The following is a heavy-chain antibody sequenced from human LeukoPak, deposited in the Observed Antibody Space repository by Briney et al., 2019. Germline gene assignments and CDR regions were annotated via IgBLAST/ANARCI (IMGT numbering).Heavy chain of an antibody. D-gene: IGHD3-22*01. CDR3: ASTTMIVVVGRCFDL. V-gene: IGHV4-39*01. Sequence: PSETLSLTCTVSGGSISSSSYYWGWIRQPPGKGLEWIGSIYYSGSTYYNPSLKSRVTISVDTSKNQFSLKLSSVTAADTAVYYCASTTMIVVVGRCFDLWGRGTLVTVSS. CDR1: GGSISSSSYY. CDR2: IYYSGST. J-gene: IGHJ2*01.